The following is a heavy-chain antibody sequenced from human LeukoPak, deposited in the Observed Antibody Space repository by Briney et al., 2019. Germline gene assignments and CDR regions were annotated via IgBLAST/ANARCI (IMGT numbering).Heavy chain of an antibody. J-gene: IGHJ4*02. D-gene: IGHD3-3*01. Sequence: PGGSLRLSCAASGFTFSSYSMNWVRQAPGKGLEWVSSISSSSSYIYYADSVKGRFTISRDNAKNSLYLQMNSLRAEDTAVYYCARVTERFLERYFDYWGQGTLVTVSS. V-gene: IGHV3-21*01. CDR3: ARVTERFLERYFDY. CDR1: GFTFSSYS. CDR2: ISSSSSYI.